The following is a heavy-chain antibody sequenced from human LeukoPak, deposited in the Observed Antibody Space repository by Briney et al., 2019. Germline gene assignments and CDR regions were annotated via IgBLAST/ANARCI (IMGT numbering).Heavy chain of an antibody. CDR1: GFTFSTLS. CDR2: SSSNGGST. CDR3: VNQISGWVY. Sequence: GGSLRLSCSASGFTFSTLSMHWVHQAPGKGLEYVSGSSSNGGSTYYADSVKGRFTISRDNSKNTLYLQMSSLRPEDTAVYYCVNQISGWVYWGQGTLVTVSS. V-gene: IGHV3-64D*06. J-gene: IGHJ4*02. D-gene: IGHD6-19*01.